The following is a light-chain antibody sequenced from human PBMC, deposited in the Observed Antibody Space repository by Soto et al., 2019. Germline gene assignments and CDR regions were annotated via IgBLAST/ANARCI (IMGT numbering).Light chain of an antibody. CDR1: SSDVGGYNY. V-gene: IGLV2-14*01. CDR2: DVS. CDR3: SSYTSSSTLYV. J-gene: IGLJ1*01. Sequence: QSALTQPASVSGSPGQSITISCTGTSSDVGGYNYVSWYQQHPGKAPKLMIYDVSNRPSGVSNRFSGSKSSNTASLTISGLQAEEEADYYCSSYTSSSTLYVFGTGTKLTVL.